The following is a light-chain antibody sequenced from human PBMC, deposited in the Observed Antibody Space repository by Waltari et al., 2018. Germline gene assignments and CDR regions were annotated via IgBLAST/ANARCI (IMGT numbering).Light chain of an antibody. J-gene: IGLJ1*01. CDR3: CSYAGGSAPYV. CDR1: SSDVGSYNL. CDR2: EGS. Sequence: QSALTQPASVSGSPGQSIPIPCTGTSSDVGSYNLVSWFQQHPGKAPKLMIYEGSKRPLGVSNRFSGSKSGNTASLTISGLQAEDEADYYCCSYAGGSAPYVFGTGTKVTVL. V-gene: IGLV2-23*01.